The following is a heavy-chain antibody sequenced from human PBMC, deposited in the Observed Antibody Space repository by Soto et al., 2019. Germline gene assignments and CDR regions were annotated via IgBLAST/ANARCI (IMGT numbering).Heavy chain of an antibody. CDR3: ARDGKRDIVATTDYYYYGMDV. CDR2: INPSGGST. J-gene: IGHJ6*02. Sequence: ASVKVSCKASGYTFTSYYMHWVRQAPGQGLEWMGIINPSGGSTSYAQKFQGRVTMTRDTSTSTVYMELSSLRSEDTAVYYCARDGKRDIVATTDYYYYGMDVWGQGTTVTVSS. D-gene: IGHD5-12*01. V-gene: IGHV1-46*01. CDR1: GYTFTSYY.